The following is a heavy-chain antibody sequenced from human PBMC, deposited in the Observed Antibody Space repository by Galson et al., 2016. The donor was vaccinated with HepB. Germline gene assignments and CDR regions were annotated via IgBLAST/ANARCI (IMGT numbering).Heavy chain of an antibody. CDR2: IHHSGNI. J-gene: IGHJ3*01. CDR1: GGSIYPYY. D-gene: IGHD6-13*01. CDR3: ARDRLAAAASWVAFDL. V-gene: IGHV4-59*01. Sequence: ETLYLTCSVSGGSIYPYYWNWIRQPSGQGLEWIAYIHHSGNIMYNPSLRSRVTLSVDTSRNQYSLKLTSVTAADTAVYYCARDRLAAAASWVAFDLWDQGTMVTVSS.